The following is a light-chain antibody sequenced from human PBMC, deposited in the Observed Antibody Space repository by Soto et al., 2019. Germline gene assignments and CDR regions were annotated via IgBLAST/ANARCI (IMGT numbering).Light chain of an antibody. CDR1: SSDVGAYNY. CDR2: DVS. V-gene: IGLV2-14*01. CDR3: SSYTSSSTYV. Sequence: QSVLTQPASVSGSPGQSITISCTGTSSDVGAYNYVSWYQQHPGKAPKVMIYDVSNRPSGVSNRFSGSKSGNTASLTISGLQAEDEADYYCSSYTSSSTYVFGPGTKVTVL. J-gene: IGLJ1*01.